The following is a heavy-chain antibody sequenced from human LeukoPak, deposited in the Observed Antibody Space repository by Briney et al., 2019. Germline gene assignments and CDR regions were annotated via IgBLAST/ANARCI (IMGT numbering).Heavy chain of an antibody. CDR1: GYTFTSYG. J-gene: IGHJ6*02. Sequence: ASVKVSCKASGYTFTSYGISWVRQAPGQGLEWMGWISAYNGNTNYAQKLQGRVTMTTDTSTSTAYMELRSLGSDDTAVYYCAREVDCSGGSCYSYYGMDVWGQGTTVTVSS. D-gene: IGHD2-15*01. V-gene: IGHV1-18*01. CDR3: AREVDCSGGSCYSYYGMDV. CDR2: ISAYNGNT.